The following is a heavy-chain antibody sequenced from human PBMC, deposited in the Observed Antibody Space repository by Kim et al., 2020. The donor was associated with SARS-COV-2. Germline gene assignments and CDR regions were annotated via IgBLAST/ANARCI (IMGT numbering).Heavy chain of an antibody. Sequence: GGSLRLSCAASGFTFSNAWMSWVRQAPGKGLEWVGRIKSKTDGGTTDYAAPVKGRFTISRDDSKNTLYLQMNSLKTEDTAVYYCTTAVYGNTYPPFYYYYCMDVWGQGTTVTVSS. V-gene: IGHV3-15*01. D-gene: IGHD3-10*01. J-gene: IGHJ6*02. CDR3: TTAVYGNTYPPFYYYYCMDV. CDR1: GFTFSNAW. CDR2: IKSKTDGGTT.